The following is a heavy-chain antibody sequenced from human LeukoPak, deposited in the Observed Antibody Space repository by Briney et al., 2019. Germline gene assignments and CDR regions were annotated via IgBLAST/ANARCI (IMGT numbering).Heavy chain of an antibody. CDR1: GFTFSTYA. CDR2: ISGSGGST. CDR3: AKDSTVSGSYYGMDI. Sequence: GESLRLSCAASGFTFSTYAMSWVRQAPGKGLEWVSAISGSGGSTYYADSVKGRFTISRDNSKNTLYLQMNSLRAEDAAVYYCAKDSTVSGSYYGMDIWGQGTTVTVSS. D-gene: IGHD3-22*01. J-gene: IGHJ6*02. V-gene: IGHV3-23*01.